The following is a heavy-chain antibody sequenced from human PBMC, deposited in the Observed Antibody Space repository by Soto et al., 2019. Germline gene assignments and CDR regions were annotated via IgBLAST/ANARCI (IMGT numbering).Heavy chain of an antibody. CDR2: TSYDGSNN. Sequence: QVQLGESGGGVVQPGTSLRLSWVGSGFTFRSYVIHWVRQAPGKGLEWVALTSYDGSNNFYGDSVKGRFTISRHNSRNTVALQLGSLRFEDTALYYFARWGTPGGLDVWGQGTLVSVSS. CDR3: ARWGTPGGLDV. J-gene: IGHJ4*02. D-gene: IGHD3-16*01. CDR1: GFTFRSYV. V-gene: IGHV3-33*05.